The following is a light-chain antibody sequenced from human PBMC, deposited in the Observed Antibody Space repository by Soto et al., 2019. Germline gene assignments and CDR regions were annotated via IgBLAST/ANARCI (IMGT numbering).Light chain of an antibody. CDR1: KLGDKY. J-gene: IGLJ2*01. CDR2: QDS. Sequence: SYELTQPPSVSVSPGQTANITCSGDKLGDKYACWYQQKPGQSPVLVIYQDSKRPSGIPERFSGSNSGNTATLTISGTQAMDEADYYCQAWDSSTAVFGGGIKLTVL. V-gene: IGLV3-1*01. CDR3: QAWDSSTAV.